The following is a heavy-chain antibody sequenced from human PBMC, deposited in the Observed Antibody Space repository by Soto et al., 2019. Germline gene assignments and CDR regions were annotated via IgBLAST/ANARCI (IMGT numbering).Heavy chain of an antibody. Sequence: QLHLRESGPGLVKPSETLSLTCTVSGGSITSSSYYWGWIRQPPGKGLEWIGSIYYSGSTYYNPSLNSRVTLSVDTSKHQFSLKLSSVTAADTAVYYCATQEVGGSYVYTFDPWGQGTLVTVSS. D-gene: IGHD1-26*01. CDR1: GGSITSSSYY. J-gene: IGHJ5*02. CDR3: ATQEVGGSYVYTFDP. CDR2: IYYSGST. V-gene: IGHV4-39*01.